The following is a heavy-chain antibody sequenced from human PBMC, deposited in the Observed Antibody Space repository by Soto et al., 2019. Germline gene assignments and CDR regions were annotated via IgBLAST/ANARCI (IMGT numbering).Heavy chain of an antibody. CDR3: ARHGIAARVWPPASTYGMDV. Sequence: QLQLQESGPGLVKPSETLSLTCTVSGGSISSSSYYWGWIRQPPGKGLEWIGSIYYSGSTYYNPSLKSRVTISVDTSKNQFSLKLSSVTAADTAVYYCARHGIAARVWPPASTYGMDVWGQGTTVTVSS. J-gene: IGHJ6*02. CDR2: IYYSGST. D-gene: IGHD6-6*01. CDR1: GGSISSSSYY. V-gene: IGHV4-39*01.